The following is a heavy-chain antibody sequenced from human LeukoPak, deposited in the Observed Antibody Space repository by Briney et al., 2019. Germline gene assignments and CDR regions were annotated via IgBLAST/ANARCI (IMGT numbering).Heavy chain of an antibody. J-gene: IGHJ4*02. CDR2: ISTSTSTI. D-gene: IGHD5-24*01. CDR1: GFDFSDHS. CDR3: ARGFRYGSNWGFDY. Sequence: PGGSLRLSCLGSGFDFSDHSMNWVRQAPGKGLDWVSFISTSTSTIYYADSVKGRFTVSRDNAKNSLYLQMSSLKTEDTAVYYCARGFRYGSNWGFDYWGQGTLVTVSS. V-gene: IGHV3-48*01.